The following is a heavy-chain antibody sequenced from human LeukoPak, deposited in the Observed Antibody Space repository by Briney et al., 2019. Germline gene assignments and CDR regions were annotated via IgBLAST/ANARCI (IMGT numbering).Heavy chain of an antibody. J-gene: IGHJ4*02. V-gene: IGHV1-8*01. CDR3: VRTPPNWGADY. CDR1: GCTFTSYD. CDR2: MSPKSGNT. Sequence: ASVKVSCKASGCTFTSYDINWVRQATGQGLEWMGWMSPKSGNTGYAQKFQGRVTMTSNTAISTAYMELSSLRSEDTAVYYCVRTPPNWGADYWGQGTLVTVSS. D-gene: IGHD7-27*01.